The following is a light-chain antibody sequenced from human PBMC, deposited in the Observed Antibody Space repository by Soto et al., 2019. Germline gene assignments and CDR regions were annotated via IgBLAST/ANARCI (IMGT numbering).Light chain of an antibody. CDR1: QSVSSNY. Sequence: EIVLTQSPVTLSLSPGERATLSCGASQSVSSNYLAWFQQKPGQAPRLLIYDAYKRATGIPARFGGGGSGTDFTLTISSLEPEDFAVYYCLQRSNWPWTFGQGTKVDIK. CDR3: LQRSNWPWT. V-gene: IGKV3-11*01. CDR2: DAY. J-gene: IGKJ1*01.